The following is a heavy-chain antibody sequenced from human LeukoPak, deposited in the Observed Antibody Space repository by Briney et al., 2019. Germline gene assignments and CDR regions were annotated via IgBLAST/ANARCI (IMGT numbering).Heavy chain of an antibody. CDR3: ARGGYYYYMDV. CDR1: GFTFSSYS. J-gene: IGHJ6*03. Sequence: GGSLRLSCAASGFTFSSYSMNWVRQAPGKGLEWVSYISSSSSTIYYADSVKGRFTISRDNAKNSLYLQMNSLRAEDTAVYYCARGGYYYYMDVWGKGTTVAISS. V-gene: IGHV3-48*01. CDR2: ISSSSSTI.